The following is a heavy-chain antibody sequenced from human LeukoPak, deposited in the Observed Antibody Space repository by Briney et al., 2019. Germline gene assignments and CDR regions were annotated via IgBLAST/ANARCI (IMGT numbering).Heavy chain of an antibody. V-gene: IGHV3-23*01. J-gene: IGHJ3*02. Sequence: GGSLRLSCAVSGFTFSTYGMSWVRQAPGKGLEWVSAITGSGTSTYYADSVKGRFTISRDNSKNMLYLQMNSLRAEDTAVYYCAKTRPRAFDIWGQGTMVTVSS. D-gene: IGHD6-6*01. CDR3: AKTRPRAFDI. CDR1: GFTFSTYG. CDR2: ITGSGTST.